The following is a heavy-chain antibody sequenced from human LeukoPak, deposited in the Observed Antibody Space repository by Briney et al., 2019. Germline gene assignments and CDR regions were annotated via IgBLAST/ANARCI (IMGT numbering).Heavy chain of an antibody. CDR2: IYYSGST. CDR3: ARVTGYMIEDYFDY. CDR1: GGSISSYY. Sequence: SETLSLTCTISGGSISSYYWSWIRQPPGKGLEWIGYIYYSGSTNYNPSLKSRVTISVDTSKNQFSLKLSSVTAADTAVYYCARVTGYMIEDYFDYWGQGTLVTVSS. V-gene: IGHV4-59*01. D-gene: IGHD3-22*01. J-gene: IGHJ4*02.